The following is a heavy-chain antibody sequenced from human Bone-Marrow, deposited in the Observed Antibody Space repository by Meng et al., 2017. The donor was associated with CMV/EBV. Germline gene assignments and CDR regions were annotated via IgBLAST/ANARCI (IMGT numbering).Heavy chain of an antibody. CDR3: TTLTMVVTR. D-gene: IGHD4-23*01. CDR2: IKSNSDGGTT. V-gene: IGHV3-15*01. Sequence: GGPLRLSCAASGFTVSSNYMSWVRQAPGKGLEWVGRIKSNSDGGTTDYATPVKGRFSISRDDSKNILFLQINSLKIEDTAVYYCTTLTMVVTRWGQGTLVTVSS. CDR1: GFTVSSNY. J-gene: IGHJ4*02.